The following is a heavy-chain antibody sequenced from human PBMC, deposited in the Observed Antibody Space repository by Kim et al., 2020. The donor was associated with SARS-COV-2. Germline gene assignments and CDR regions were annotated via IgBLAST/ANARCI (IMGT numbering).Heavy chain of an antibody. CDR1: GFTFSNYA. V-gene: IGHV3-33*01. D-gene: IGHD1-1*01. CDR2: IYYDGSNR. Sequence: GGSLRLSCAASGFTFSNYAMHWVRQAPGKGLEWVSIIYYDGSNRNYADSVKGRFTVSRDNSKNTLYLQMTGLRGEDTAVYYCARGGLYRIAAGNDFWGQGTTVIVS. J-gene: IGHJ4*02. CDR3: ARGGLYRIAAGNDF.